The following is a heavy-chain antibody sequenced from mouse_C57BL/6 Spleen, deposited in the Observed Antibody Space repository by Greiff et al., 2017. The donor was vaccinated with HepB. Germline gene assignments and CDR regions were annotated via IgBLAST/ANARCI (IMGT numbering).Heavy chain of an antibody. CDR2: IDPSDSYT. CDR1: GYTFTSYW. J-gene: IGHJ1*01. D-gene: IGHD1-1*01. Sequence: QVQLQQPGAELVRPGTSVKLSCKASGYTFTSYWMHWVKQRPGQGLEWIGVIDPSDSYTNYNQKFQGKATLTVDTSSSTAYMQLSSLTSEDAAVYYGARSSPYYGSSHWYFDVWGPGTTVTVSS. V-gene: IGHV1-59*01. CDR3: ARSSPYYGSSHWYFDV.